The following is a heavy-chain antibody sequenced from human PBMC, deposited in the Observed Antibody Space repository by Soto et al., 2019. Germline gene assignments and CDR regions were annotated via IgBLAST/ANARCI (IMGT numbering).Heavy chain of an antibody. CDR2: IYYSGST. CDR1: GSAISSGGYY. D-gene: IGHD4-17*01. CDR3: ASSSGTTVVTPLFY. V-gene: IGHV4-31*03. Sequence: PSETVCQTCTVSGSAISSGGYYWSWIRQHPGKGLEWIGYIYYSGSTYYNPSLKSRVTISVDTSKNQFSLKLSSVTAADTAVYYCASSSGTTVVTPLFYWGQGTLVTVSS. J-gene: IGHJ4*02.